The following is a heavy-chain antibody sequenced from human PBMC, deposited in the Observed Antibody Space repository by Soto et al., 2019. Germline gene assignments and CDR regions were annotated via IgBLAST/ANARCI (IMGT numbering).Heavy chain of an antibody. CDR1: GGSISSGRYY. CDR3: ARVVASPGGVDY. J-gene: IGHJ4*02. Sequence: QVQLQESGPGLVKPSQTLSLTCTVYGGSISSGRYYWSWIRQHPGKGLEWIGYIYYSGSTYYNPSLKSRVTISVDTSKNQFSLKLSSVPAADTAMYYCARVVASPGGVDYWGQGTLVTVSS. D-gene: IGHD2-15*01. V-gene: IGHV4-31*03. CDR2: IYYSGST.